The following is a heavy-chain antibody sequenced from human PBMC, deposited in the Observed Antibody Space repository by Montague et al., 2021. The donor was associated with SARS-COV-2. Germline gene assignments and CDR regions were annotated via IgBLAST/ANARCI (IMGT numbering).Heavy chain of an antibody. CDR3: ARDRETTTDKFYGMDV. D-gene: IGHD1-1*01. V-gene: IGHV4-59*01. J-gene: IGHJ6*02. CDR2: IYYNGYT. Sequence: SQTLSFTCTVSGGSISTYYWNWIRQPPGKGLEWIGYIYYNGYTAYNPSLKSRVTISVDTSKNQFSLKLTSVTAADTAVYYCARDRETTTDKFYGMDVWGQGTTVTVSS. CDR1: GGSISTYY.